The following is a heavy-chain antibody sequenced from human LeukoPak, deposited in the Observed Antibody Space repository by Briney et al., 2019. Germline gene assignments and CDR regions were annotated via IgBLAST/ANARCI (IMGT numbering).Heavy chain of an antibody. CDR3: ARHYSSGWYRYFDY. CDR2: IKQDGSEK. CDR1: GFTFSSYW. Sequence: GRSLRLSCAASGFTFSSYWMSWVRQAPGKGLEWVANIKQDGSEKYYVDSVKGRFTISRDNAKNSLYLQMNSLRAEDTAVYYCARHYSSGWYRYFDYWGQGTLVTVSS. J-gene: IGHJ4*02. D-gene: IGHD6-13*01. V-gene: IGHV3-7*01.